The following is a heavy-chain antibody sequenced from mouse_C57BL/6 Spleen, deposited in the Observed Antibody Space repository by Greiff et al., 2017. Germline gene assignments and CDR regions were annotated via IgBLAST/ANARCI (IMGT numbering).Heavy chain of an antibody. D-gene: IGHD2-3*01. V-gene: IGHV1-15*01. CDR1: GYTFTDYE. CDR3: TRSYDGYSFGY. J-gene: IGHJ2*01. Sequence: QVQLQQSGAELVRPGASVTLSCKASGYTFTDYEMHWVKQTPVHGLEWIGAIDPETGGTAYNQKFKGKAILTADKSSSTAYMELRSLTSEDSAVYDCTRSYDGYSFGYWGQGTTLTVSS. CDR2: IDPETGGT.